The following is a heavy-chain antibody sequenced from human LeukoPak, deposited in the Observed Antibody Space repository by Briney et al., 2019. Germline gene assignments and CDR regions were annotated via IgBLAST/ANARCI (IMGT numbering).Heavy chain of an antibody. CDR2: ISSSGSTI. Sequence: GGSLRLSCAASGFTFSSYEMNWVRQAPGKGLEWVSYISSSGSTICYADSVKGRFTISRDNAKNSLYLQMNSLRAEDTAVYYCARDGGLIIAVAGAFDIWGQGTMVTVSS. CDR1: GFTFSSYE. V-gene: IGHV3-48*03. J-gene: IGHJ3*02. D-gene: IGHD6-19*01. CDR3: ARDGGLIIAVAGAFDI.